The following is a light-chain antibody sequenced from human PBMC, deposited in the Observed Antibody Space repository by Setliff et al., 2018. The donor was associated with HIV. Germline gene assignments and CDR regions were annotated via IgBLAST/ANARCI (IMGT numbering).Light chain of an antibody. CDR2: EVS. CDR3: CSYAAGPTYV. CDR1: SSDVGRYKF. V-gene: IGLV2-23*02. J-gene: IGLJ1*01. Sequence: SVLTQPASVSGSPGQSITISCSGTSSDVGRYKFVAWYQQHPGKAPKLMIYEVSERPSGVSNRFSGSKSGNTASLTISGLQAEDEAVYYCCSYAAGPTYVFGTGTKVTVL.